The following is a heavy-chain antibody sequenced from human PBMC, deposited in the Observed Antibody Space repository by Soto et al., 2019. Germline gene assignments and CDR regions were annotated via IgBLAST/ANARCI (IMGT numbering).Heavy chain of an antibody. CDR1: GFTFSSYS. Sequence: GGSLRLSCAASGFTFSSYSMNWVRQAPGKGLEWVSSISSSSSYIYYADSVKGRFTISRDNAKNSLYLQMNSLRAEDTAVYDCARVGHCSGGSCYGGFDYWGQGTLVTVSS. D-gene: IGHD2-15*01. CDR3: ARVGHCSGGSCYGGFDY. V-gene: IGHV3-21*01. CDR2: ISSSSSYI. J-gene: IGHJ4*02.